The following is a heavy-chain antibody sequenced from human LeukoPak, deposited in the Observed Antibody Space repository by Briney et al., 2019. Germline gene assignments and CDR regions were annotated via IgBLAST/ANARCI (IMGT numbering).Heavy chain of an antibody. Sequence: PGGSLRLSCSASGFSFSSYTMTWVRQAPGKGPEWVSIISGGGDTTFYTDSVKGRFTISRDNSKNTLYLQMNSLRAEDTAVYYCARKAYCSGGTCSHYYYVDVWGKGTTVTISS. CDR3: ARKAYCSGGTCSHYYYVDV. J-gene: IGHJ6*03. V-gene: IGHV3-23*01. D-gene: IGHD2-15*01. CDR1: GFSFSSYT. CDR2: ISGGGDTT.